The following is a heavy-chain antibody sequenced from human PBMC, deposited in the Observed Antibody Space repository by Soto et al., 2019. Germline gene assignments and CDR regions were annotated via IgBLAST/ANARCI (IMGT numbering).Heavy chain of an antibody. D-gene: IGHD2-2*01. J-gene: IGHJ6*03. Sequence: GASVKVSCKASGYTFTSYGISWVRQAPGQGLEWMGWISAYNGNTNYAQKLQGRVTMTTDTSTSTAYMELRSLRSDDTAVYYCAREGIVVVPAANYYYYYMDVWGKGTTVTVSS. V-gene: IGHV1-18*01. CDR1: GYTFTSYG. CDR3: AREGIVVVPAANYYYYYMDV. CDR2: ISAYNGNT.